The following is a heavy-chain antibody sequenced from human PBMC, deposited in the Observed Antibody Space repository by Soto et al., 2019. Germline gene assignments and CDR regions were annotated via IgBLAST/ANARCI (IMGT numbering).Heavy chain of an antibody. CDR3: AKDISEGRYCSSTSCYKRIAAAGSFDY. CDR2: ISWNSGSI. D-gene: IGHD2-2*02. CDR1: GFTFDDYA. Sequence: GGSLRLSCAASGFTFDDYAMHWVRQAPGKGLEWVSGISWNSGSIGYADSVKGRFTISRDNAKNSLYLQMNSLRAEDTALYYCAKDISEGRYCSSTSCYKRIAAAGSFDYWGQGTLVTVSS. V-gene: IGHV3-9*01. J-gene: IGHJ4*02.